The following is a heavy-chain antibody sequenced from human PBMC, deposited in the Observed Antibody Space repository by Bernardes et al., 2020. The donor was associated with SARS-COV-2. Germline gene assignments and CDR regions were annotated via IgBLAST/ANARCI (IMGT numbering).Heavy chain of an antibody. CDR3: ARHGRDTIFGVVIILGGFDY. J-gene: IGHJ4*02. CDR2: IYYSGST. D-gene: IGHD3-3*01. V-gene: IGHV4-39*01. Sequence: TLSLTCTVSGGSISSSSYYWGWLRQPPGKGLEWIGSIYYSGSTYYNPSLKSRVTISVDTSKNQFSLKLSSVTAADTAVYYCARHGRDTIFGVVIILGGFDYWGQGTLVTVSS. CDR1: GGSISSSSYY.